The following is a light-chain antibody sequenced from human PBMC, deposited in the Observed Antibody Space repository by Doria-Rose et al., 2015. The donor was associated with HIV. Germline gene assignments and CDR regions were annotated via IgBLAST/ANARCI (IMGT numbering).Light chain of an antibody. J-gene: IGKJ1*01. CDR2: DGS. Sequence: EIVLTQSPGTLSLSPGERATLSCRASQSFSSTYLAWYQQKPGQAPSLLIYDGSTRATGIPDRHSASVSGTDFTLTIIRLEPEDFALYYCNQYGTAWTFGQGTKVKI. CDR1: QSFSSTY. CDR3: NQYGTAWT. V-gene: IGKV3-20*01.